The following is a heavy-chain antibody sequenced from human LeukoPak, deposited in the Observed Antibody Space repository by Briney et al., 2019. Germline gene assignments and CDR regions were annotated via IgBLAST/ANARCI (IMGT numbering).Heavy chain of an antibody. CDR2: INSDGSNT. V-gene: IGHV3-74*01. J-gene: IGHJ6*03. CDR1: GFNIHTYT. D-gene: IGHD3-10*01. CDR3: VRFGELHYYYMDV. Sequence: GGSLRLSCVASGFNIHTYTMYWVRQPPGQGLEWVSGINSDGSNTTYADSVKGRFTISRDNAKNTLYLQMNSLRAEDTAVYYCVRFGELHYYYMDVWGKGTTVTISS.